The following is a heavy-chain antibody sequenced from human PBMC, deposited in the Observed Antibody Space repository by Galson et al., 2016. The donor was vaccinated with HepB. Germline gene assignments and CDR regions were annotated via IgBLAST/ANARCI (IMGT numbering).Heavy chain of an antibody. Sequence: QSGAEVKKPGASVKVSCKTFGYTFTDYGISWVRQAPGQGLEWMGWVTAYNGNTDYAQKFQGRLTVTRDTPTNTGHMELRYLRSDDTAVYYCGRGWGDYWGQGTLVTVSS. CDR3: GRGWGDY. CDR2: VTAYNGNT. J-gene: IGHJ4*02. V-gene: IGHV1-18*01. D-gene: IGHD2-15*01. CDR1: GYTFTDYG.